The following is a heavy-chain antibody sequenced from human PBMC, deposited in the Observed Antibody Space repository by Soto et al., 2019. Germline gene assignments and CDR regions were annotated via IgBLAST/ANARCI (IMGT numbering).Heavy chain of an antibody. J-gene: IGHJ4*02. CDR2: IKSKAAGGTT. V-gene: IGHV3-15*07. CDR1: GLTLGDIW. CDR3: SYAAPTYFDY. D-gene: IGHD3-16*01. Sequence: PGGSLRLSCVVSGLTLGDIWMNWVRQAPGKGLEWVGRIKSKAAGGTTDYAAPVKGRFSISRDDSTNTLFLHINSLRTEDTGVYYCSYAAPTYFDYWGQGALLPVSS.